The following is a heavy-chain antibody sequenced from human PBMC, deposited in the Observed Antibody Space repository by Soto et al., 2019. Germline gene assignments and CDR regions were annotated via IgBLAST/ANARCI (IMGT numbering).Heavy chain of an antibody. CDR1: GFPFTSYW. CDR2: VSSDGSDT. V-gene: IGHV3-74*01. D-gene: IGHD3-22*01. Sequence: GGSLRLSCAASGFPFTSYWMHWVRQVPGKGLEWISRVSSDGSDTDYADSVKGRLTISRDNAKSTLYLQMNSLGADDTAIYYCGRVGLNSSGYYYGDYWGQGTLVTVSS. J-gene: IGHJ4*02. CDR3: GRVGLNSSGYYYGDY.